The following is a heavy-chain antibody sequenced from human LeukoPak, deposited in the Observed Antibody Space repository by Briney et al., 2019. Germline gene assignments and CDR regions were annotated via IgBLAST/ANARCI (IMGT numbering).Heavy chain of an antibody. CDR2: INHSGST. CDR1: GGSFSGYY. D-gene: IGHD6-19*01. CDR3: ARGPTGSGSDY. V-gene: IGHV4-34*01. Sequence: SETLSLTCAVYGGSFSGYYWSWIRQPPGKGLEWIGEINHSGSTNYNPSLKSRVTISVYTSKNQFSLKLSSVTAADTAVYYCARGPTGSGSDYWGQGTLVTVSS. J-gene: IGHJ4*02.